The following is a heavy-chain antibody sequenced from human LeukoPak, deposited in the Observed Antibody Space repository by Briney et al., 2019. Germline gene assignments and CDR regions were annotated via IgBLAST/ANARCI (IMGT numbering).Heavy chain of an antibody. CDR1: GGSFSGYY. Sequence: SETLSLTCAVHGGSFSGYYWSWIRQPPGKGLEWIGEINHSGSTNCNPSLKSRVTISVDTSKNQFSLKLSSVTAADTAVYYCARGVYCSGGSCYSWGVRNWFDPWGQGTLVTVSS. CDR2: INHSGST. V-gene: IGHV4-34*01. CDR3: ARGVYCSGGSCYSWGVRNWFDP. D-gene: IGHD2-15*01. J-gene: IGHJ5*02.